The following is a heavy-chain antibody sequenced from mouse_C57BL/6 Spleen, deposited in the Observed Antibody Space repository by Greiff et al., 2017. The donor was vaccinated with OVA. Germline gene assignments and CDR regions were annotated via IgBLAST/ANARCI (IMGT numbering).Heavy chain of an antibody. CDR3: ARRSLRGDYAMDD. CDR2: INPSNGGT. J-gene: IGHJ4*01. CDR1: GYTFTDYY. V-gene: IGHV1-19*01. D-gene: IGHD6-1*01. Sequence: EVQLQQPGPVLVKPGASVKLSCKASGYTFTDYYMNWVKQSPGQSLEWIGVINPSNGGTSYNQKFKGKSTLTVDQSSSTAYMELNSLTSEDSADYYGARRSLRGDYAMDDWGKGTTVTVSS.